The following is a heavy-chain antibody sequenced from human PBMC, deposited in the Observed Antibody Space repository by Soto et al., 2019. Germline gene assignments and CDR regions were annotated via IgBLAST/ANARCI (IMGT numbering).Heavy chain of an antibody. CDR2: INPSAGIT. V-gene: IGHV1-46*01. J-gene: IGHJ6*02. CDR3: ARGPDWNTYYYYYGMDV. D-gene: IGHD1-1*01. CDR1: GDTFTRHY. Sequence: GASVKVSCKASGDTFTRHYMHWVRQAPGQGPEWMGIINPSAGITRYAEKFQGRVTMTRDTSTSTVYMELSSLRSEDTAVYYCARGPDWNTYYYYYGMDVWGQGNTVTVSS.